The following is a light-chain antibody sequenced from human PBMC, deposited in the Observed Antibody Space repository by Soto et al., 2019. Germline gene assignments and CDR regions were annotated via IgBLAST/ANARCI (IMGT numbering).Light chain of an antibody. CDR1: QSISTW. Sequence: DIQMTQSPSTLSASVGDRVTITCRASQSISTWLAWYQQKPGSAPKLLIYDASSLQSGVPSRFSGGGSGTEFTLTISSLQPDDFATYYCQQYNSYRTFGQGTKVEIK. CDR3: QQYNSYRT. CDR2: DAS. V-gene: IGKV1-5*01. J-gene: IGKJ1*01.